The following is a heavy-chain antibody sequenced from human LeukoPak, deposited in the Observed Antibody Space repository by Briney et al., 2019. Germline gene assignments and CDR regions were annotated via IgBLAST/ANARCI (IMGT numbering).Heavy chain of an antibody. V-gene: IGHV1-18*04. CDR2: ISAYNGNT. CDR3: ARDNLKYSSSWYSNY. Sequence: ASVKVSCKASGYTFTSYYMHWVRQAPGQGLEWMGWISAYNGNTNYAQKLQGRVTMTTDTSTSTAYMELRSLRSDDTAVYYCARDNLKYSSSWYSNYWGQGTLVTVSS. J-gene: IGHJ4*02. CDR1: GYTFTSYY. D-gene: IGHD6-13*01.